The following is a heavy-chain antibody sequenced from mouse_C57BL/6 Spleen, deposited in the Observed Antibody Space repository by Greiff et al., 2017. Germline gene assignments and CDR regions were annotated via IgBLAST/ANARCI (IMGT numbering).Heavy chain of an antibody. CDR2: IYPGSGNT. CDR3: ARPYYYGSFYFDY. CDR1: GYSFTSYY. J-gene: IGHJ2*01. V-gene: IGHV1-66*01. Sequence: QVQLKQSGPELVKPGASVKISCKASGYSFTSYYIHWVKQRPGQGLEWIGWIYPGSGNTKYNEKFKGKATLTADTSSSTAYMQLSSLTSEDSAVYYCARPYYYGSFYFDYWGQGTTLTVSS. D-gene: IGHD1-1*01.